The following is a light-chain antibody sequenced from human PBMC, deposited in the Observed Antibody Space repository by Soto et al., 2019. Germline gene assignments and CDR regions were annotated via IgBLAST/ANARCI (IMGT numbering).Light chain of an antibody. Sequence: DIQMTQSPSTLSASVGDRVTITCRASQSLRGWLAWYQQRPGKAPKALIYDASTLASGVPSRFNGSGSGTEFTLTISSLQPDDFATYYCQRYITYSTFGQGTRLEI. CDR1: QSLRGW. V-gene: IGKV1-5*01. J-gene: IGKJ5*01. CDR3: QRYITYST. CDR2: DAS.